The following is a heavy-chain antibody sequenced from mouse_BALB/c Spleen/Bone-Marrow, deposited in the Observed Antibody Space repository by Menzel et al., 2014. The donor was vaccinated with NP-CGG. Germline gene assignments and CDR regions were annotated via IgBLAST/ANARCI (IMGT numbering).Heavy chain of an antibody. J-gene: IGHJ2*01. CDR2: IWRNDNK. D-gene: IGHD1-3*01. V-gene: IGHV8-11*01. Sequence: ESGPGILQPSQTLSLTCSFSGFSLSTYGIGVGWIRQPSGKGLEWLAHIWRNDNKYYNTALKSRLTISKDTSNNQVFLKIASVDTADTATYYCARILNYYFDYWGQGTTLTVSS. CDR1: GFSLSTYGIG. CDR3: ARILNYYFDY.